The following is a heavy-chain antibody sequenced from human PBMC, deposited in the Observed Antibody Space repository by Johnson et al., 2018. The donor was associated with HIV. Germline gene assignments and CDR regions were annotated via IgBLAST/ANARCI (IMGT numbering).Heavy chain of an antibody. D-gene: IGHD6-6*01. J-gene: IGHJ3*02. CDR3: AKGQIISSRLGAFDI. CDR2: IGIAGDT. V-gene: IGHV3-13*01. Sequence: VQLVESGGGLVQPGVSLRLSCAASGFTFRSDDMHWVRQATGKGLEWVSGIGIAGDTYYAGSVKGRFTISRDNSKNTLYLQMNSLRAEDTAVYYCAKGQIISSRLGAFDIWGQGTMVTVSS. CDR1: GFTFRSDD.